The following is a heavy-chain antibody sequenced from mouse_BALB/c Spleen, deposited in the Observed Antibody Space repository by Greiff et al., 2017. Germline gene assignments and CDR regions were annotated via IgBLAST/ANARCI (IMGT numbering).Heavy chain of an antibody. J-gene: IGHJ4*01. CDR3: ARQKGDGYYDYAMDY. V-gene: IGHV5-6*01. D-gene: IGHD2-3*01. CDR2: ISSGGSYT. Sequence: EVKLVESGGDLVKPGGSLKLSCAASGFTFSSYGMSWVRQTPDKRLEWVATISSGGSYTYYPDSVKGRFTISRDNAKNTLYLQMSSLKSEDTAMYYCARQKGDGYYDYAMDYWGQGTSVTVSS. CDR1: GFTFSSYG.